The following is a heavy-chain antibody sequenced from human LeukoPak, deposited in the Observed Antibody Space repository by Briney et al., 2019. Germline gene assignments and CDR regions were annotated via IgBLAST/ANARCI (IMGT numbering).Heavy chain of an antibody. V-gene: IGHV3-23*01. CDR3: AKDLAVAATSIDY. CDR1: GFTFSSYA. J-gene: IGHJ4*02. D-gene: IGHD6-19*01. Sequence: PGGSLRLSXAASGFTFSSYAMSWVRQTPGKGLEWVSAISGSGGSTYYADSVKGRFTISRDNSKNTLYLQMNSLRAEDTAVYYCAKDLAVAATSIDYWGQGTLVTVSS. CDR2: ISGSGGST.